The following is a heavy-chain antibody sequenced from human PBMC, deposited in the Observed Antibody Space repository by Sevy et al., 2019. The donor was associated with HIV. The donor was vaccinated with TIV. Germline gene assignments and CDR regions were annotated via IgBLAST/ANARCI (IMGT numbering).Heavy chain of an antibody. CDR3: AKDPEMAKIGPFTFDY. V-gene: IGHV3-23*01. J-gene: IGHJ4*02. D-gene: IGHD5-12*01. CDR2: ISGSGGST. Sequence: GGSLRLSCAASGFTFSSYAMSWVRQAPGKGLEWVSAISGSGGSTYYADSVKGRFTISRDNSKNTLYLQMNSLRAEDTAVYYCAKDPEMAKIGPFTFDYWGQGTLVTVSS. CDR1: GFTFSSYA.